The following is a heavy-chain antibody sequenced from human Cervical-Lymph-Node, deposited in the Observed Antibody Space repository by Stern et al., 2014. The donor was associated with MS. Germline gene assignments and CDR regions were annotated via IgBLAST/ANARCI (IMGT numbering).Heavy chain of an antibody. Sequence: EVQLVESGAEVKKPGESLKISCKLSGYSFTIYYIAWVGQMPGKVLEWMGVIYPYDSDTTYSPSFQGHVTISADKSIATAFLQWSSLSASDTAMYYCARHVQGFDYWGQGTLVTVSS. CDR2: IYPYDSDT. J-gene: IGHJ4*02. V-gene: IGHV5-51*01. CDR1: GYSFTIYY. CDR3: ARHVQGFDY.